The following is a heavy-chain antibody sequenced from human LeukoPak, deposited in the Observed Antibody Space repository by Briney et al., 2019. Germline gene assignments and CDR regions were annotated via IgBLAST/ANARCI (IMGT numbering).Heavy chain of an antibody. Sequence: GESLKISCKGSGYSFTNYWIGWVRQMPGKGLEWMGINYPGDSDTRYRPSFQGQVTISADKSISTAYLQWDSLKASDTAMYYCATRLKFGEFPYYFDYWAQGTLVTVSS. V-gene: IGHV5-51*01. CDR3: ATRLKFGEFPYYFDY. D-gene: IGHD3-10*01. CDR1: GYSFTNYW. CDR2: NYPGDSDT. J-gene: IGHJ4*02.